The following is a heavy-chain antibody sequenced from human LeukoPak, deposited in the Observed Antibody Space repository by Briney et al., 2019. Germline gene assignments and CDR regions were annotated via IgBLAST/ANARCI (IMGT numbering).Heavy chain of an antibody. D-gene: IGHD4-17*01. J-gene: IGHJ4*02. Sequence: SETLSLTCTVSGGSISDNYRSWIRQPPGKGLEWIGEINHSGSTNYNPSLKSRVTISVDTSKNQFSLKLSSVTAADTAVYYCARVRGDYGGSDYWGQGTLVTVSS. CDR3: ARVRGDYGGSDY. V-gene: IGHV4-34*01. CDR2: INHSGST. CDR1: GGSISDNY.